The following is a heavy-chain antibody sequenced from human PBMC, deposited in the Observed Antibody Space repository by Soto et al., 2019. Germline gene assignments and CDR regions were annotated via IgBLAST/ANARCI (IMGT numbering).Heavy chain of an antibody. CDR1: GFTFRNYA. Sequence: QVQLVESGGGVVQPGRSLRLSCAASGFTFRNYAMHWVRQAPGKGLECVAVISYDGGNKFYRDYVKGRFTISRENSKNTLYLQINSLRHEDTAVYYCARGDREDIAVVIGVRPGEYGVDVWGQGTTVTVSS. D-gene: IGHD2-15*01. CDR3: ARGDREDIAVVIGVRPGEYGVDV. J-gene: IGHJ6*02. V-gene: IGHV3-30-3*01. CDR2: ISYDGGNK.